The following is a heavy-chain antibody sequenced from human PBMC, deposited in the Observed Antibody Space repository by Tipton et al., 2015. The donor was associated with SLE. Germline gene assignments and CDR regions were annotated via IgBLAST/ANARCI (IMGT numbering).Heavy chain of an antibody. J-gene: IGHJ5*02. V-gene: IGHV3-23*01. CDR1: GFTFSSYA. Sequence: GSLRLSCAASGFTFSSYAMSWVRQAPGKGLEWVSAISGSGGSTYYADSVKGRFTISRDNSKNTLYLQMNSLRAEDTAVYYCAKGGSYWGWFDPWGQGTLVTVSS. CDR3: AKGGSYWGWFDP. CDR2: ISGSGGST. D-gene: IGHD1-26*01.